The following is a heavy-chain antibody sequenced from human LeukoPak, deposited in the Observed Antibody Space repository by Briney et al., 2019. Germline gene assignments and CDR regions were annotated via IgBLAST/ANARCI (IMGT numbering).Heavy chain of an antibody. D-gene: IGHD1-7*01. CDR2: IYYSGST. CDR1: GGSISSGGYY. J-gene: IGHJ4*02. Sequence: PSQTLSLTCTVSGGSISSGGYYWSWIRQHPGKGLERIGYIYYSGSTYYNPSLKSRVTISVDTSKNQFSLKLSSVTAADTAVYYCARGGTTDYFDYWGQGTLVTVSS. V-gene: IGHV4-31*03. CDR3: ARGGTTDYFDY.